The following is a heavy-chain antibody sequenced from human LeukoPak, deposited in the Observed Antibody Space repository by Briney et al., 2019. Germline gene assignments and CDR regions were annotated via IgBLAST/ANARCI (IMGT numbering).Heavy chain of an antibody. J-gene: IGHJ4*02. CDR1: GFTFSSYW. Sequence: PGGSPRLSCAASGFTFSSYWMAWVRQAPGKGLEWVANIKGDESARHQADSVKGRFTISRDSTRNSLYLQMTNLRGDDTAVYYCARDVVGSLDYWGQGTLVTVSS. V-gene: IGHV3-7*01. CDR3: ARDVVGSLDY. D-gene: IGHD1-26*01. CDR2: IKGDESAR.